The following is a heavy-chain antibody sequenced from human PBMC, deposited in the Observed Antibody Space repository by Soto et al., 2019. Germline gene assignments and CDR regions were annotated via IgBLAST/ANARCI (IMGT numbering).Heavy chain of an antibody. CDR2: ISYDGSNK. CDR1: GFTFNSYA. Sequence: GGSLRLSCAASGFTFNSYAMHWVRQAPGKGLEWVAVISYDGSNKYYADSVKGRFTISRDNSKNTLYLQMNSLRVEDTAVYYCARGVAGRIDYWGQGTLCAVSS. CDR3: ARGVAGRIDY. J-gene: IGHJ4*02. D-gene: IGHD6-19*01. V-gene: IGHV3-30-3*01.